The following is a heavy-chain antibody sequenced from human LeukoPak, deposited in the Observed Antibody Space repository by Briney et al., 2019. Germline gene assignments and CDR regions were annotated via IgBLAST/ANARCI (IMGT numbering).Heavy chain of an antibody. CDR3: ARVVPAAPKEYYFDY. CDR2: ISSSGSTI. J-gene: IGHJ4*02. CDR1: GFIFGSYS. V-gene: IGHV3-48*04. D-gene: IGHD2-2*01. Sequence: PGGSLRLSCSASGFIFGSYSMNWVRQAPGKGLEWVSYISSSGSTIYYADSVKGRFTISRDNAKNSLYLQMNSLRAEDTAVYYCARVVPAAPKEYYFDYWGQGTLVTVSS.